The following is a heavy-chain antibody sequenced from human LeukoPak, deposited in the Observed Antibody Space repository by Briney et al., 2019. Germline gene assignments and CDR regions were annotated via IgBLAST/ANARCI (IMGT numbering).Heavy chain of an antibody. CDR3: AKVSPVVTLADC. CDR2: IGGTGGRT. V-gene: IGHV3-23*01. D-gene: IGHD2-21*02. Sequence: GASLRLFCAASGFTFSSFGTRWVRQAPGKGLEWVSTIGGTGGRTHYADSVKGRFTISRDNSKNTLYLQMNSVRAEDTAVYDCAKVSPVVTLADCWSQGTLVTVSS. J-gene: IGHJ4*02. CDR1: GFTFSSFG.